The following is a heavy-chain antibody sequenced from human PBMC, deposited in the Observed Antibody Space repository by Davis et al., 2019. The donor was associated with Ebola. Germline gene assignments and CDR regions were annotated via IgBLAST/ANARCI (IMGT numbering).Heavy chain of an antibody. V-gene: IGHV1-8*02. CDR1: GYTFTSYD. CDR2: MNPNSGNT. CDR3: AKDLGGLIVLVPAAFDY. Sequence: ASVKVSCKASGYTFTSYDINWVRQATGQGLEWMGWMNPNSGNTGYAQKFQGRVTMTRNTSISTAYMELSSLRSEDTAVYYCAKDLGGLIVLVPAAFDYWGQGTLVTVSS. J-gene: IGHJ4*02. D-gene: IGHD2-2*01.